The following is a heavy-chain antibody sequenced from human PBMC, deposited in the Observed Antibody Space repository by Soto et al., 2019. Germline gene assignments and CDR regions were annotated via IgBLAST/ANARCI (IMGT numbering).Heavy chain of an antibody. CDR2: IYYSGST. Sequence: SETLSLTCTVSGGSISSYYWSWIRQPPGKGLEWIGYIYYSGSTNYNPSLKSRVTISVDTSKNQFSLKLSSVTAADTAVYYCARHEVVRLHLGELSGYYYMDVWGKGTTVTVSS. V-gene: IGHV4-59*08. CDR3: ARHEVVRLHLGELSGYYYMDV. J-gene: IGHJ6*03. CDR1: GGSISSYY. D-gene: IGHD3-16*02.